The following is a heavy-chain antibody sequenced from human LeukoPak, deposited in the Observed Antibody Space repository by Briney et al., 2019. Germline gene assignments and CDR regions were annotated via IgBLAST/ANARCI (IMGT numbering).Heavy chain of an antibody. Sequence: GGSLRLSCAASGCTFSSHSLVWVRQAPGKGLEWVSSISPDSGYIYYVDSVKGRFTISRDNAENSLFLQMNSLGAEDTAVYYCAPFSAVTHYYFDYWGQGTLVTVSS. J-gene: IGHJ4*02. D-gene: IGHD6-13*01. V-gene: IGHV3-21*01. CDR3: APFSAVTHYYFDY. CDR1: GCTFSSHS. CDR2: ISPDSGYI.